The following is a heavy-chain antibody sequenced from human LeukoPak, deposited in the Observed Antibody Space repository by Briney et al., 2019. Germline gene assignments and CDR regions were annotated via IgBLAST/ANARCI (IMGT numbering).Heavy chain of an antibody. CDR1: GYTFTSYY. D-gene: IGHD2-21*02. CDR2: INPSGGST. J-gene: IGHJ4*02. Sequence: ASVKVSCKASGYTFTSYYMHWVRQAPGQGLEWMGIINPSGGSTSYAQKFQGRVTMTRDTSTSTVYMELSSLRSEDTAVCYCARSHAYCGGDCYLGYWGQGTLVTVSS. CDR3: ARSHAYCGGDCYLGY. V-gene: IGHV1-46*01.